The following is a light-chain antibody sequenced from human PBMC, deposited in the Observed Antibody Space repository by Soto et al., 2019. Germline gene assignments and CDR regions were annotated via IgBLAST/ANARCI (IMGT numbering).Light chain of an antibody. Sequence: DIVLTQSPGSLSLSPGERATLSCRASQSVDSSFFAWYQQKPGQAPRLPIYGASKRATGTPDGFSGSGSGTDFTLTITRLEPEDFAVYYCQQYVSSVTFGQGTKVDIK. V-gene: IGKV3-20*01. CDR2: GAS. CDR1: QSVDSSF. CDR3: QQYVSSVT. J-gene: IGKJ1*01.